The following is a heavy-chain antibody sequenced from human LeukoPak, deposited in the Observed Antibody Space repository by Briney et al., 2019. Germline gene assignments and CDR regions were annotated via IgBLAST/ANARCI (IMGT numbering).Heavy chain of an antibody. Sequence: SQTLSLTCTVPGGSISSGGYSWSWIRQHPGKGLEWIGYIYYSGNTYYNPSLKSRVTMSLDTSRNQFSLKLTSVTAADTAVYYCARAIDEDYFDYWGQGTLVTVSS. CDR1: GGSISSGGYS. CDR3: ARAIDEDYFDY. V-gene: IGHV4-31*03. D-gene: IGHD2/OR15-2a*01. CDR2: IYYSGNT. J-gene: IGHJ4*02.